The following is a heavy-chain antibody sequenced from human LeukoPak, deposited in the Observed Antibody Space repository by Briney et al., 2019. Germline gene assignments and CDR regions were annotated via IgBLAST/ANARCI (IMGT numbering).Heavy chain of an antibody. CDR2: IYASGGRT. D-gene: IGHD3-22*01. V-gene: IGHV1-46*01. CDR1: GYTFTIYY. CDR3: ARGALTYYYDSSGQESDY. Sequence: ASVRVSSKASGYTFTIYYMHWVRQTPGQGRERMGLIYASGGRTSYTQKFQGRVTMTRDTSTSTVYMELSSLRSEDTAVYYCARGALTYYYDSSGQESDYWGQGTLVTVSS. J-gene: IGHJ4*02.